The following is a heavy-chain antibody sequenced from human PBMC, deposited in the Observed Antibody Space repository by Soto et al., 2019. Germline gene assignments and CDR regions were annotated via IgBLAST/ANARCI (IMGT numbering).Heavy chain of an antibody. Sequence: QVQLQESGPGLVKPSETLSLTCTVSGGSISSYYWSWIRQPAGKGLEWIGRIYTSGSTNYNPSLKSRVTMSVDTSKDQFSLKLSSVTAADTAVYYCARLSKGLQWLAYFDYWGQGTLVTVSS. CDR3: ARLSKGLQWLAYFDY. CDR1: GGSISSYY. CDR2: IYTSGST. J-gene: IGHJ4*02. D-gene: IGHD6-19*01. V-gene: IGHV4-4*07.